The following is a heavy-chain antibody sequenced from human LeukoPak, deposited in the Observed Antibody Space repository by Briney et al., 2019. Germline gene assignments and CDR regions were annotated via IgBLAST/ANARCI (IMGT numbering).Heavy chain of an antibody. V-gene: IGHV1-45*02. Sequence: SVKVSCKASGYTFTYRYLHWVRQAPGQALEWMGWITPFNGNTNYAQKFQDRVTITRDRSMSTAYMELSSLRSEDTAMYYCATGAIRGGAFDIWGQGTMVTVSS. CDR1: GYTFTYRY. J-gene: IGHJ3*02. CDR3: ATGAIRGGAFDI. CDR2: ITPFNGNT. D-gene: IGHD2-2*01.